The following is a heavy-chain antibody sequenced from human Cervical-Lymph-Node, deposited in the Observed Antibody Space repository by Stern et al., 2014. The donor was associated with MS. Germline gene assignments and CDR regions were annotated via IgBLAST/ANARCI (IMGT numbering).Heavy chain of an antibody. CDR1: GYTFTSYG. D-gene: IGHD1-26*01. V-gene: IGHV1-18*01. J-gene: IGHJ3*02. CDR3: ARGLVGSGNAFDI. Sequence: VPLVQSGAEVKKPGASVMVSCKASGYTFTSYGISWVRQAPGQGLAWMGKFSSYDGNTNSAHKLQGRVTMTIDTSTSTAYEELRNQSSNDTAVYYCARGLVGSGNAFDIWGQGTMVTVSS. CDR2: FSSYDGNT.